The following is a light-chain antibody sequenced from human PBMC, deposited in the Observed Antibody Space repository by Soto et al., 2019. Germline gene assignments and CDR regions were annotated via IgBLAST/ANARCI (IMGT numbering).Light chain of an antibody. CDR1: NSDVGGYNS. V-gene: IGLV2-14*01. J-gene: IGLJ3*02. Sequence: QSALTQPASVSGSPGQSITISCTGTNSDVGGYNSVSWYQHHPGKAPKLMIYEVSNRPSGVSHRFSGSKSGNTASLTISGLQAEDEADYYCSSYTSSSTRVFGGGTKLTVL. CDR2: EVS. CDR3: SSYTSSSTRV.